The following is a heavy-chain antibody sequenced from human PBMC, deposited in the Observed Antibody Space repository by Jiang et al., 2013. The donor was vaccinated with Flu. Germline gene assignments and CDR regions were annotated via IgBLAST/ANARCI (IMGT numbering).Heavy chain of an antibody. CDR2: IWYDGSNK. V-gene: IGHV3-33*01. J-gene: IGHJ4*02. CDR3: ARGITVVTSTFDY. Sequence: AASGFTFSSYGMHWVRQAPGKGLEWVAVIWYDGSNKYYADSVKGRFTISRDNSKNTLYLQMNSLRAEDTAVYYCARGITVVTSTFDYWGQGTLVTVSS. D-gene: IGHD4-23*01. CDR1: GFTFSSYG.